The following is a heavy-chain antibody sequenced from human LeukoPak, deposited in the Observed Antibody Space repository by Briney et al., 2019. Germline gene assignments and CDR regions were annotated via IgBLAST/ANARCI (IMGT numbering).Heavy chain of an antibody. V-gene: IGHV1-18*04. CDR2: ISAYNGNT. D-gene: IGHD4-17*01. Sequence: ASVKVSCKASGYTFTGYYMHWVRQAPGQGLEWMGWISAYNGNTNYAQKLHGRVTMTTDISTSTAYMELRSLRSDDTAVYYCARRTPMTTVATSTFDYWGQGTLVTVSS. CDR1: GYTFTGYY. CDR3: ARRTPMTTVATSTFDY. J-gene: IGHJ4*02.